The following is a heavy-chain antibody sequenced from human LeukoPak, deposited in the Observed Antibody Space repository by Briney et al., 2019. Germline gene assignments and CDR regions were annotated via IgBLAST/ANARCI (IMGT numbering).Heavy chain of an antibody. D-gene: IGHD1-26*01. CDR2: IYYSGST. V-gene: IGHV4-39*01. CDR3: ASLAWWELPSYVFDY. CDR1: GGSISGSSYY. J-gene: IGHJ4*02. Sequence: SETLSLTCTVSGGSISGSSYYWGWIRQPPGKGLEWIGSIYYSGSTYYNPSLKSRVTISVDTSKNQFSLKLSSVTAADTAVYYCASLAWWELPSYVFDYWGQGTLVTVSS.